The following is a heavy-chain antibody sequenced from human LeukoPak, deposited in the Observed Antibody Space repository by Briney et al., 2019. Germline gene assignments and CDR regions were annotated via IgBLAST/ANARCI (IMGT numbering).Heavy chain of an antibody. CDR2: IYYSGST. V-gene: IGHV4-39*07. CDR3: ARTRGYSYGVWDY. CDR1: GGSISSSSYY. J-gene: IGHJ4*02. Sequence: SETLSLTCTVSGGSISSSSYYWGWIRQPPGKGLEWIGSIYYSGSTYYNPSLKSRVTISVDTSKNQFSLKLNSVTAADTAVYYCARTRGYSYGVWDYWGQGTLVTVSS. D-gene: IGHD5-18*01.